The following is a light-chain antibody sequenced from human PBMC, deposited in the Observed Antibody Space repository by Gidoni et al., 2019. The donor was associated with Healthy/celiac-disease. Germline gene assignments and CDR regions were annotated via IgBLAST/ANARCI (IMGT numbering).Light chain of an antibody. V-gene: IGKV1-8*01. CDR2: AAS. CDR3: QQYYSYPLT. Sequence: IRMTQSPSSFSASTGDRVTITCRASQGISSYLAWYQQKPGKAPKLLIYAASTLQSGVPSRFSGSGSGTDFTLTISCLQSEDFATYYCQQYYSYPLTFGGGTKVEIK. CDR1: QGISSY. J-gene: IGKJ4*01.